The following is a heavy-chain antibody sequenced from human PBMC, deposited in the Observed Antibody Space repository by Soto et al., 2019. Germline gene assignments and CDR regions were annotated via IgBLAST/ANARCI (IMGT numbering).Heavy chain of an antibody. CDR2: IFHDGNT. D-gene: IGHD2-8*02. J-gene: IGHJ5*02. Sequence: SETLSLTCAVSGASIGSGGWWSWVRQPPGKGQEWIAEIFHDGNTNYSPSLKSRVTISVDKSQNQFSLNVYSVTAADTAVYYCARHEGWTGPDQWGQGTLVTVSS. CDR3: ARHEGWTGPDQ. CDR1: GASIGSGGW. V-gene: IGHV4-4*02.